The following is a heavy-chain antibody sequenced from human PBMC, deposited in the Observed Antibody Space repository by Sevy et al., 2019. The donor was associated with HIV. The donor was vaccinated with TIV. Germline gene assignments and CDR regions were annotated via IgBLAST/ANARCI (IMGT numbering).Heavy chain of an antibody. Sequence: GGSLRLSCAVSGFSFDSYGMTWVRQAPGKGLEWVSGISGSGSRTYYADSVKGRFIISRDNSKNTLDLQMNSLRSEDTVIYYWGKGGGGHYDPDEIGYYFYYYNMDVWGKGTTVTVSS. J-gene: IGHJ6*03. CDR2: ISGSGSRT. V-gene: IGHV3-23*01. CDR3: GKGGGGHYDPDEIGYYFYYYNMDV. D-gene: IGHD3-22*01. CDR1: GFSFDSYG.